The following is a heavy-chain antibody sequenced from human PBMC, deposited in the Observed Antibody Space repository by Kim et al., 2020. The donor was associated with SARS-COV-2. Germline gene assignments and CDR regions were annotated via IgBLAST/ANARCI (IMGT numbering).Heavy chain of an antibody. CDR1: GFTFSSYW. V-gene: IGHV3-7*01. J-gene: IGHJ4*02. Sequence: GGSLRLSCAASGFTFSSYWMSWVRQAPGKGLEWVANIKQDGSEKYYVDSVKGRFTISRDNAKNSLYLQMNSLRAEDTAVYYCARDKGPRTLLRFLEWLSIGLDYWGQGTLVTVSS. CDR3: ARDKGPRTLLRFLEWLSIGLDY. CDR2: IKQDGSEK. D-gene: IGHD3-3*01.